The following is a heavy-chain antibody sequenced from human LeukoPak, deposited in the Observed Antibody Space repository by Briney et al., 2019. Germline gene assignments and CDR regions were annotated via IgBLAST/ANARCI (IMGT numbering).Heavy chain of an antibody. CDR3: ASSRNALSGMDV. V-gene: IGHV1-2*04. J-gene: IGHJ6*02. CDR2: INPNSGGT. D-gene: IGHD3-16*01. Sequence: ASVKVSCKASGYTFTGYYMHWVQQAPGQGLEWMGWINPNSGGTNYAQKFQGWVTMTRDTSISTAYMELSRLRSDDTAVYYCASSRNALSGMDVWGQGTTVTVSS. CDR1: GYTFTGYY.